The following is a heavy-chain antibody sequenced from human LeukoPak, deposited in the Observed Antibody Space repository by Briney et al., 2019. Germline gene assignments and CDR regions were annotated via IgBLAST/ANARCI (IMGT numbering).Heavy chain of an antibody. Sequence: PGGSLRLSCAASGFTFSSYDMHWIRQPPGKGLEWIGYIYYSGSTNYNPSLKSRVTISVDTSKNQFSLKLSSVTAADTAVYYCARLGEISSRYNWFDPWGQGTLVTVSS. CDR1: GFTFSSYD. CDR3: ARLGEISSRYNWFDP. J-gene: IGHJ5*02. D-gene: IGHD6-13*01. V-gene: IGHV4-59*08. CDR2: IYYSGST.